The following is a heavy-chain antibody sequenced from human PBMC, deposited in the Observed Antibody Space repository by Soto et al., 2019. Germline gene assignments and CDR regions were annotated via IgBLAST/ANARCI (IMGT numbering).Heavy chain of an antibody. D-gene: IGHD4-4*01. CDR3: GRDRGYSSFDY. CDR2: IXPXGXXX. V-gene: IGHV3-7*03. J-gene: IGHJ4*02. Sequence: PGGSLRLSCVASGFTFTNYWMSWVRQPPGKGLEGVANIXPXGXXXNXXXSVKGRFTISRDNAKNLMYLQMNSLSVEDTAVYYCGRDRGYSSFDYWGQGTPVTVSS. CDR1: GFTFTNYW.